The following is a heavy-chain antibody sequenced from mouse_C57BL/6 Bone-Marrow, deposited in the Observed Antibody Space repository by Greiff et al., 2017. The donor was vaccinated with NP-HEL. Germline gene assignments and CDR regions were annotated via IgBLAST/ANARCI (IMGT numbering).Heavy chain of an antibody. D-gene: IGHD3-2*02. CDR1: GYTFTDYY. CDR2: INPNNGGT. Sequence: EVQLQQSGPELVKPGASVKISCKASGYTFTDYYMNWVKQSPGKSLEWIGEINPNNGGTSYNQKFKGKATLTVDKSSSTAYMELRSLTSEDSAVDYCARDESSGYDYGGRGTALTVTS. V-gene: IGHV1-26*01. CDR3: ARDESSGYDY. J-gene: IGHJ2*01.